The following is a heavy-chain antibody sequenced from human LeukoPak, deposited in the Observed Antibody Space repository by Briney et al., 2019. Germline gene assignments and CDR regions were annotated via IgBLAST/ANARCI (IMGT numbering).Heavy chain of an antibody. J-gene: IGHJ4*02. D-gene: IGHD3-10*01. Sequence: GRSLRLSCAASGFTFDDYAMHWVRQAPGKGLEWVSGISWNSGSIGYADSVKGRFTISRDNAKNSLYLQMNSLRAEDTALYYCAKDQVRGVIHGEIDYWGQGTLVTVSS. V-gene: IGHV3-9*01. CDR1: GFTFDDYA. CDR2: ISWNSGSI. CDR3: AKDQVRGVIHGEIDY.